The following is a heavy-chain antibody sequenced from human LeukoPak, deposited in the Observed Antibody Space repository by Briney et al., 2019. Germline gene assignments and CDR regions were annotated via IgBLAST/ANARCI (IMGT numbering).Heavy chain of an antibody. J-gene: IGHJ6*03. CDR3: ARGLVGIVAPSRYMDV. CDR2: INHSGST. D-gene: IGHD2-2*03. CDR1: GGSFSGYY. Sequence: SETLSLTCAVYGGSFSGYYWSWIRQPPGKGLEWIGEINHSGSTNYNPSLKSRVTISVDTSKNQFSLKLSSVTAADTAVYYCARGLVGIVAPSRYMDVWRKGTTVTVSS. V-gene: IGHV4-34*01.